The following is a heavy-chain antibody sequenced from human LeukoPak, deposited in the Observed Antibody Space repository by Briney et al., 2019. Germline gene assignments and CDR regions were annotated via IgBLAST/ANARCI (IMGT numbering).Heavy chain of an antibody. V-gene: IGHV6-1*01. J-gene: IGHJ4*02. D-gene: IGHD4-23*01. CDR2: TYYRSKWQN. Sequence: SQTLSLTCVISGDSVSSNTAAWNRIRQSPSRGLEWLGRTYYRSKWQNDYADSVKGRITVNPDTSKNHFSLQLNSVTPEDTAMYYCVREAVITRFDYWGQGTLVTVSA. CDR3: VREAVITRFDY. CDR1: GDSVSSNTAA.